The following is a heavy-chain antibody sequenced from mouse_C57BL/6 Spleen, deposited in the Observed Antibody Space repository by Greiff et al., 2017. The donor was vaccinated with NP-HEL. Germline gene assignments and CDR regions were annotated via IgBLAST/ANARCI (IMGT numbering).Heavy chain of an antibody. CDR1: GYTFTDYY. Sequence: QVQLKESGAELVRPGASVKLSCKASGYTFTDYYINWVKQRPGQGLEWIARIYPGSGNTYYNEKFKGKATLTAEKSSSTAYMQLSSLTSEDSAVYFCAREEKPAYYSNYYFDYWGQGTTLTVSS. CDR3: AREEKPAYYSNYYFDY. CDR2: IYPGSGNT. D-gene: IGHD2-5*01. V-gene: IGHV1-76*01. J-gene: IGHJ2*01.